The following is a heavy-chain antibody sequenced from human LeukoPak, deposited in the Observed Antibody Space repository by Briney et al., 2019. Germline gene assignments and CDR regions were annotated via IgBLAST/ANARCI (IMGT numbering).Heavy chain of an antibody. J-gene: IGHJ5*02. D-gene: IGHD2-2*01. CDR3: ARFESTSGRGFDP. Sequence: SETLSLTCAVSGYSISSGYYWGWIRQPPGKGLEGIGTIYHSGTTYYNPSLKSRVAISRDTSKNQFYLTRRSVTAADTAVYYCARFESTSGRGFDPWGQGTLVTVSS. CDR2: IYHSGTT. V-gene: IGHV4-38-2*01. CDR1: GYSISSGYY.